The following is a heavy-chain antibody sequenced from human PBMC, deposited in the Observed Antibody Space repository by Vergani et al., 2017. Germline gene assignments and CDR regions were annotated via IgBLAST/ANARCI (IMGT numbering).Heavy chain of an antibody. D-gene: IGHD5-12*01. Sequence: QVQLVESGGGVVQPGRSLRLSCAASGFTFSSYAMHWVRQAPGKGLEWVAVISYDGSNKYYADSVKGRFTISRDNSKNMLYLQMNSLRAEDTAVYYCAREISGYEYAFDIWGQGTMVTVSS. CDR1: GFTFSSYA. J-gene: IGHJ3*02. V-gene: IGHV3-30-3*01. CDR2: ISYDGSNK. CDR3: AREISGYEYAFDI.